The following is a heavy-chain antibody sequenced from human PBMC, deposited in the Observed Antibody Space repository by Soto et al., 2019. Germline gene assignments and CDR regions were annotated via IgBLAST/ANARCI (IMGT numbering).Heavy chain of an antibody. D-gene: IGHD3-9*01. CDR3: AKDRGQVRRYFGDVTDV. V-gene: IGHV3-30*18. CDR1: GIAFRNYG. Sequence: QVQLVESGGGVVQPRRSLRLSCAASGIAFRNYGMHWVRQAPGRGLEWVAVISDDGSYKNTADSVKGRFTISRDNSKNTLYLQMNSLRAEDTGVYYCAKDRGQVRRYFGDVTDVWAQGTTVTVSS. CDR2: ISDDGSYK. J-gene: IGHJ6*02.